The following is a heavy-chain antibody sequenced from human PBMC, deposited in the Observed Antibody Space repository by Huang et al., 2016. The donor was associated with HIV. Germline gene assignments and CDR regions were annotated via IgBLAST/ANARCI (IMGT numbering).Heavy chain of an antibody. J-gene: IGHJ2*01. Sequence: QMRFQESGPGLVKPSGTLSLTCNVSGGSINAGRYYWGWIRQPPGKGLAWVGSLYYTGKMHYEPSRNGRLTMSADTSKNQFSLNLSSVTAADTAIYYCARNHDFWRGRMFAISYFDVWGRGTLVTVAS. CDR2: LYYTGKM. D-gene: IGHD3-3*01. V-gene: IGHV4-39*01. CDR3: ARNHDFWRGRMFAISYFDV. CDR1: GGSINAGRYY.